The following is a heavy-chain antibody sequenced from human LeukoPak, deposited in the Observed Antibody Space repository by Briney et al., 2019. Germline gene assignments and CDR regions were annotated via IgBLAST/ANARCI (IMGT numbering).Heavy chain of an antibody. V-gene: IGHV5-51*01. CDR1: GYRVPNCW. Sequence: GGSRKISVKGSGYRVPNCWRDGGREMSRKGLEGMGVVYAGDSDTKYSPSFEGQVTLSADKSINTAYLQWSSLTASDTAMYYCARLTDYYDSSGYYRNYNWFDPWGQGTLVTVSS. D-gene: IGHD3-22*01. CDR2: VYAGDSDT. J-gene: IGHJ5*02. CDR3: ARLTDYYDSSGYYRNYNWFDP.